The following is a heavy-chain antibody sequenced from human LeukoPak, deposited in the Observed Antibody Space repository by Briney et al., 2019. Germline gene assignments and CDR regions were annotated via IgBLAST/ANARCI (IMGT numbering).Heavy chain of an antibody. CDR1: GFNFSTYE. D-gene: IGHD3-9*01. J-gene: IGHJ4*02. CDR3: ARGSEYGVLTGYFPFDS. Sequence: GGSLRLSCAASGFNFSTYEMNWVRQAPGKGLEWISYISAIDNTIYYADSVMGRFTVSSDNAKNSVYLQLNSLGAEDTAVYYCARGSEYGVLTGYFPFDSWGQGTLVTVSS. V-gene: IGHV3-48*03. CDR2: ISAIDNTI.